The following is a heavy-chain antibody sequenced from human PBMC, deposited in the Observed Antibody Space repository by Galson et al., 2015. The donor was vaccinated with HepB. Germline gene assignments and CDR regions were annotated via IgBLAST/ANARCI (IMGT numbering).Heavy chain of an antibody. V-gene: IGHV3-11*01. J-gene: IGHJ1*01. D-gene: IGHD6-13*01. CDR1: GFILSDYY. Sequence: SLRLSCAASGFILSDYYMSWIRQAPGKGLEWVSYISSSGASAYYADSVKGRFTISRDNAKNSLYLQMNSLRAEDTAVYYCARSYSSSWFIYFQHWGQGTLVTVSS. CDR2: ISSSGASA. CDR3: ARSYSSSWFIYFQH.